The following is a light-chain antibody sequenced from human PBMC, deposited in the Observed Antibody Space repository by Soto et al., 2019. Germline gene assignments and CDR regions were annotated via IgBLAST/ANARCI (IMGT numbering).Light chain of an antibody. V-gene: IGKV3-11*01. CDR2: DGS. CDR1: QNLHSF. Sequence: LTQSPATLYVSAGERVTLSSRASQNLHSFLNWYQQRPGQAPRPLIYDGSKRAAGVPDRISGDGSGTDYTLTISSLEHEDFAVYYCQQRTRWPMTFGQGTRLEIK. CDR3: QQRTRWPMT. J-gene: IGKJ5*01.